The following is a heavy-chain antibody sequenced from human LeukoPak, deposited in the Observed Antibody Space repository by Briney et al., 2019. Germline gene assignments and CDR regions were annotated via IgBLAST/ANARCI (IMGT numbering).Heavy chain of an antibody. J-gene: IGHJ4*02. V-gene: IGHV3-23*01. D-gene: IGHD3-10*01. Sequence: GGSLRLSCAASGFTFSSYAMTWVRQAPGKGLEWVSAISGSGHNTYYADSVKGRFTISRDNSKNTVYLQMNSLRAEDTALYYCAKWREGTMVYFDYWGQGTLVTDSS. CDR2: ISGSGHNT. CDR3: AKWREGTMVYFDY. CDR1: GFTFSSYA.